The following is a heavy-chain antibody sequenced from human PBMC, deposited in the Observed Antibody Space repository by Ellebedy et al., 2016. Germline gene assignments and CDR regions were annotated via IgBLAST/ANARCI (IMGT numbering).Heavy chain of an antibody. Sequence: GGSLRLXXAASGFTFSSYAMSWVRQAPGKGLEWVSAISGSGGSTYYADSVKGRFTISRDNSKNTLYLQMNSLRAEDTAVYYCAKCVGIYCSSTSCYLDYWGQGTLVTVSS. CDR2: ISGSGGST. CDR1: GFTFSSYA. J-gene: IGHJ4*02. CDR3: AKCVGIYCSSTSCYLDY. V-gene: IGHV3-23*01. D-gene: IGHD2-2*01.